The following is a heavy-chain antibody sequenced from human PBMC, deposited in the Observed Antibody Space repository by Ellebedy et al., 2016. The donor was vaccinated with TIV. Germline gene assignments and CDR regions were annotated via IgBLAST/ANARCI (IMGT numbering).Heavy chain of an antibody. D-gene: IGHD3-10*01. CDR2: ISAYNGNT. CDR3: ARGVDLRGSGSYYAIDYYYCMDV. CDR1: GYTFTSYG. Sequence: ASVKVSCKASGYTFTSYGISWVRQAPGQGLEWMGWISAYNGNTNYAQKLQGRVTMTTDTSTSTAYMELRSLRSDDTAVYYCARGVDLRGSGSYYAIDYYYCMDVWGKGTTVTVSS. V-gene: IGHV1-18*04. J-gene: IGHJ6*03.